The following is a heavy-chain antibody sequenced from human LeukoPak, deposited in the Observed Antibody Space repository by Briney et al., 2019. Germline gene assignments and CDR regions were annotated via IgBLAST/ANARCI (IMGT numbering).Heavy chain of an antibody. CDR3: ARAPPLDGDSRPY. J-gene: IGHJ4*02. D-gene: IGHD4-17*01. Sequence: PGRSLRLSCAASGFTFSSYAMHWVRQAPGKGLEWVAVISYDGSNKYYADSVKGRFTISRDNSKNTLYLQMNSLRAGDTAVYYCARAPPLDGDSRPYWGQGTLVTVSS. CDR1: GFTFSSYA. V-gene: IGHV3-30-3*01. CDR2: ISYDGSNK.